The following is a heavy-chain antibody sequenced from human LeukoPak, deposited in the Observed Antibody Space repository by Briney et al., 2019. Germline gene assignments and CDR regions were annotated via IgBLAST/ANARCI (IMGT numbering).Heavy chain of an antibody. CDR3: ASLAPTEPVEMATDP. CDR1: GFTFSSYA. D-gene: IGHD5-24*01. J-gene: IGHJ5*02. Sequence: PGRSLRLSCAASGFTFSSYAMHWVRQAPGKGLEWVAVISYDGSNKYYADSVKGRFTISRDNSKNTLYLQMNSLRAEDTAVYYCASLAPTEPVEMATDPWGQGTLVTVSS. V-gene: IGHV3-30-3*01. CDR2: ISYDGSNK.